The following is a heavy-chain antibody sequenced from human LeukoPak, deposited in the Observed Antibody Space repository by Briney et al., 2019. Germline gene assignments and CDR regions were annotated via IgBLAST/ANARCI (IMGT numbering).Heavy chain of an antibody. CDR2: ISGSGGST. CDR1: GFTFSSYA. V-gene: IGHV3-23*01. D-gene: IGHD4-23*01. Sequence: GGSLRLSCAASGFTFSSYAMSWVRQAPGKGLEWVSAISGSGGSTYYADSVKGRFTISRDNSKNTLYLQMNSLRAEDTAVYYCSYGGNSYYFDYWGQGTLATVSS. J-gene: IGHJ4*02. CDR3: SYGGNSYYFDY.